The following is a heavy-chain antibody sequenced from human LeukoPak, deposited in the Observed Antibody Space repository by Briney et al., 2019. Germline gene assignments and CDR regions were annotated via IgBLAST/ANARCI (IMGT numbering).Heavy chain of an antibody. CDR1: GFTFSDYY. D-gene: IGHD4-23*01. Sequence: GSLRLSCAASGFTFSDYYMSWNRRAPGKGLEWVSYISGSGSTVYYAASVRGRFTISRDNAKNSLFLQMNSLRAEDTAVYYCARDRGNSDPGDWFDSWGQGTLVTVSS. V-gene: IGHV3-11*01. J-gene: IGHJ5*01. CDR3: ARDRGNSDPGDWFDS. CDR2: ISGSGSTV.